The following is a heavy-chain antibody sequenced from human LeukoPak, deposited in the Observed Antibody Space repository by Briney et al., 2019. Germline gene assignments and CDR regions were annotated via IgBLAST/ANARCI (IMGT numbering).Heavy chain of an antibody. CDR3: ARGNWGW. Sequence: GSSVKVSCKASGGTFSSYAISWVRQAPGQGLEWMGRINPNSGGTNYAQKFQGRVTMTRDTSTSTAYMELSSLRSDDTAVYYCARGNWGWWGQGTLVIVSS. D-gene: IGHD7-27*01. CDR1: GGTFSSYA. CDR2: INPNSGGT. J-gene: IGHJ4*02. V-gene: IGHV1-2*06.